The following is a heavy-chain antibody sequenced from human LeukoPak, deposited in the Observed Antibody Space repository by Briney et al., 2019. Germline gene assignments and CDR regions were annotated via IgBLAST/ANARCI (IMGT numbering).Heavy chain of an antibody. CDR1: GFTFSTYA. D-gene: IGHD6-13*01. V-gene: IGHV3-23*01. CDR3: AKAPRVYSSIQG. J-gene: IGHJ4*02. Sequence: GGSLRLSCAASGFTFSTYAMSWVRQAPGKGLEWVSAISSSGGSTYYADSVKGRFTISRDNSKNTLYLQMNSLRAEDTAVYYCAKAPRVYSSIQGWGQGTPVTVSS. CDR2: ISSSGGST.